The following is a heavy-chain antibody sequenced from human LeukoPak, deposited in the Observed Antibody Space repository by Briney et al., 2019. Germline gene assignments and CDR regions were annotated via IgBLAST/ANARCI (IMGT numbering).Heavy chain of an antibody. J-gene: IGHJ3*01. Sequence: SETMSLTCTVSGGCISSYYWSWIRQPPGKGLEWIGYIYYSGSTDYNPSLKSRVTISVYTSKNQFSLKLSSVTAEDMHFIRSPREYGGDAIDGCRLGTMVNVYS. CDR3: PREYGGDAIDG. V-gene: IGHV4-59*01. CDR1: GGCISSYY. D-gene: IGHD4/OR15-4a*01. CDR2: IYYSGST.